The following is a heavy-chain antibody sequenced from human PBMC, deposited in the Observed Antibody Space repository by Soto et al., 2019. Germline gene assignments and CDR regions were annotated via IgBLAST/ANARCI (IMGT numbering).Heavy chain of an antibody. Sequence: QAQLVQSGAEVKKPGASVKVSCKASGYTFTSYGISWVRQAPGQGLEWMGWISAYNGNTNYAQKLQGRVTMTTDTSTSTAYMELRSLRSDDTAVYYCAREELDILTGYYKGWFDPWGQGTLVTVSS. CDR2: ISAYNGNT. D-gene: IGHD3-9*01. CDR1: GYTFTSYG. V-gene: IGHV1-18*04. J-gene: IGHJ5*02. CDR3: AREELDILTGYYKGWFDP.